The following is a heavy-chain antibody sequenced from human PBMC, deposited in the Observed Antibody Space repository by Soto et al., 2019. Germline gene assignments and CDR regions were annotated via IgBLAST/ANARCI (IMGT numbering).Heavy chain of an antibody. CDR1: GYTFTSYY. D-gene: IGHD2-2*01. Sequence: ASVKVSCKASGYTFTSYYMHWVRQAPGQGLEWMGRIIPILGIANYAQKFQGRVTITADKSTSTAYMELSSLRSEDTAVYYCARDFCPSTSCYGPSDPWGQGPLVTVSS. CDR2: IIPILGIA. CDR3: ARDFCPSTSCYGPSDP. V-gene: IGHV1-69*04. J-gene: IGHJ5*02.